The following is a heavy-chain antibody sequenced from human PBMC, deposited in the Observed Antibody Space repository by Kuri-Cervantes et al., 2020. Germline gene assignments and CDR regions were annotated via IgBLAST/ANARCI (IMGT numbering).Heavy chain of an antibody. CDR3: ARIGRNDAFDI. CDR2: VSGSGGST. J-gene: IGHJ3*02. Sequence: GGSLRLSCAAPGFTFSNAWIGWVRQAPGKGLEWVSAVSGSGGSTYYADSVKGRFTISRDKSKNTLYLQMNSLRAEDTAVYYCARIGRNDAFDIWGQGTMVTVSS. V-gene: IGHV3-23*01. CDR1: GFTFSNAW.